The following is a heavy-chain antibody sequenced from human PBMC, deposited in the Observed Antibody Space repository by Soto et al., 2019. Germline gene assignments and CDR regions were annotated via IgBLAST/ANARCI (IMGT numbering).Heavy chain of an antibody. CDR2: IDHSGIT. J-gene: IGHJ4*02. CDR3: ARGVSVTLAVQGGAPDKNYFDS. CDR1: GGSFSGFY. D-gene: IGHD1-26*01. V-gene: IGHV4-34*04. Sequence: QVQLQQWGAGLLKPSETLSLTCAVSGGSFSGFYWSWIRQSSGKGLEWIGEIDHSGITNHNTALKCRATMSVDTSKNQFSLKLRSVTAADTAVYYCARGVSVTLAVQGGAPDKNYFDSWSQGTLVTVSS.